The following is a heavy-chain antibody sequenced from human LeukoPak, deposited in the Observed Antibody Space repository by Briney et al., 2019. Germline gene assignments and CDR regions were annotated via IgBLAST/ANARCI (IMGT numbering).Heavy chain of an antibody. CDR1: GDSISSSGYY. J-gene: IGHJ4*02. D-gene: IGHD3-22*01. CDR3: ARDKYYYDSSGYYYFDY. V-gene: IGHV4-61*02. Sequence: PSETLSLTCTVSGDSISSSGYYWSWIRQPAGKGLEWIGRIYTSGSTNYNPSLKSRVTMSVDTSKNQFSLKLSSVTAADTAVYYCARDKYYYDSSGYYYFDYWGQGTLVTVSS. CDR2: IYTSGST.